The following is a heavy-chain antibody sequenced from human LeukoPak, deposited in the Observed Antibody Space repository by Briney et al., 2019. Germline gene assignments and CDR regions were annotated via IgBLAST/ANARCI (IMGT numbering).Heavy chain of an antibody. CDR1: GFTVSNKY. CDR2: ISGSGGST. Sequence: GGSLRLSCAASGFTVSNKYLSRVRQAPGKGLEWVSVISGSGGSTYYADSVKGRFTISRDNSKNTLYLQMNSLRVEDTAVYYCAKTRGGVVATTSDYWGQGTLVTVSS. CDR3: AKTRGGVVATTSDY. J-gene: IGHJ4*02. D-gene: IGHD5-12*01. V-gene: IGHV3-23*01.